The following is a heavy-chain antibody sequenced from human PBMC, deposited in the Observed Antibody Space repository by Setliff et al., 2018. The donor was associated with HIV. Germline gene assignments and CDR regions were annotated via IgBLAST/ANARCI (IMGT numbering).Heavy chain of an antibody. CDR3: ARHSDILTGHFDY. CDR2: ISAHNGNT. V-gene: IGHV1-18*01. Sequence: ASVKVSCKTSDYTFTKHAISWVRQAPGQGLEWMGWISAHNGNTNYAQRLKGRVTVTTDSSTNTVYLELRSLRSDDTAVYYCARHSDILTGHFDYWGQGTLVTVS. CDR1: DYTFTKHA. J-gene: IGHJ4*02. D-gene: IGHD3-9*01.